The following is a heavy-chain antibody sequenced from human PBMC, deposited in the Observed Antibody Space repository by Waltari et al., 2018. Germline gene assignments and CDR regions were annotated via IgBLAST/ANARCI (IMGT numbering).Heavy chain of an antibody. J-gene: IGHJ4*02. Sequence: QVQLQESGPGLVKPSGTLSLTCAVSGGSISSSNWWSWVRQPPGKGLEWIGEIYHSGSTTHNQSLRSRLTISVDTSKNQLSLKLSAVSAADTAVYYCARDLLVSGPGDYWGQGTFVTVSS. V-gene: IGHV4-4*02. D-gene: IGHD2-21*02. CDR1: GGSISSSNW. CDR2: IYHSGST. CDR3: ARDLLVSGPGDY.